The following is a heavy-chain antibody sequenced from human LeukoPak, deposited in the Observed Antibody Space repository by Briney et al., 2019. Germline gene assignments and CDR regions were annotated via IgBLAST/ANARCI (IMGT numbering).Heavy chain of an antibody. CDR1: GGSISSSSYY. CDR3: ARVGIWFDP. Sequence: SETLSLTCTVSGGSISSSSYYWGWIRQPPGKGLEWIGSIYYSGSTYYNPSLKSRVTISVDTSKNQFSLKLSSATAADTAVYYCARVGIWFDPWGQGTLVTVSS. V-gene: IGHV4-39*07. J-gene: IGHJ5*02. D-gene: IGHD1-14*01. CDR2: IYYSGST.